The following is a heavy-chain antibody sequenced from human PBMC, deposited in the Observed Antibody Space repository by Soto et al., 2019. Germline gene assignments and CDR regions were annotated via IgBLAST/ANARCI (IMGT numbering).Heavy chain of an antibody. J-gene: IGHJ6*02. D-gene: IGHD3-16*01. V-gene: IGHV3-7*01. Sequence: GGSLRLSCEASGFMFSTYLMSWVRQAPGKGLEWVANIKQGGNEKFYVDSVKGRFTIFRDNAKKSLFLQMNSLRPEDTAVYYCVGALTYEVPYYYYGMDVWGQGTTVTVSS. CDR2: IKQGGNEK. CDR3: VGALTYEVPYYYYGMDV. CDR1: GFMFSTYL.